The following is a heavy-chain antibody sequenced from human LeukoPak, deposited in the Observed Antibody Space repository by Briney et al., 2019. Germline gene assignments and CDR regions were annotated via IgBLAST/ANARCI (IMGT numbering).Heavy chain of an antibody. J-gene: IGHJ4*02. Sequence: GGSLRLSCAASGFTFSSYSMNWVRQAPGKGLEWVSSISSSSSYIYYAGSVKGRFTISRDNAKNSLYLQMNSLRAEDTAVYYCARDHLRGVHYLDYWGQGTLVTVSS. CDR2: ISSSSSYI. CDR3: ARDHLRGVHYLDY. D-gene: IGHD3-10*01. CDR1: GFTFSSYS. V-gene: IGHV3-21*01.